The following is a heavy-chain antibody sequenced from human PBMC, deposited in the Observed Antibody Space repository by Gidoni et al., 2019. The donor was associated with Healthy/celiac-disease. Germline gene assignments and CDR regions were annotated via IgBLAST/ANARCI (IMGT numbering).Heavy chain of an antibody. CDR1: RFTFSNYG. Sequence: QVQLVESGGGVVQPGRSLRLSCAASRFTFSNYGMHWVRQAPGKGLEWVAVISYDGSNRYYADSVKGRFTISRDNSKNTLYLQMSSLKAEDTAVYYCAKDSWGLRLGELSWFDPWGQGTLVTVSS. V-gene: IGHV3-30*18. CDR3: AKDSWGLRLGELSWFDP. J-gene: IGHJ5*02. CDR2: ISYDGSNR. D-gene: IGHD3-16*02.